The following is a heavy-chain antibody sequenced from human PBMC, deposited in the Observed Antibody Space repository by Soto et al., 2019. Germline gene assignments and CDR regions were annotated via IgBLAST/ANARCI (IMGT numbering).Heavy chain of an antibody. J-gene: IGHJ4*02. CDR2: VYPSDSDA. D-gene: IGHD3-9*01. CDR3: ARCVFLTRIGFYIDY. Sequence: WESLKISCQGSGYTFTNYWIGWVRQRPGKGLEWMGIVYPSDSDARYTPSFQGRVTISADKSIKTAYLHWSRLEASDTAIYYCARCVFLTRIGFYIDYWGLGTLVTVSS. CDR1: GYTFTNYW. V-gene: IGHV5-51*01.